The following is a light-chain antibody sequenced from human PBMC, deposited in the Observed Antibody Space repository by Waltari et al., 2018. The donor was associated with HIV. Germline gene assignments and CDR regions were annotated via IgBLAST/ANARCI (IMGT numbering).Light chain of an antibody. J-gene: IGLJ2*01. CDR1: SSDVGGYNY. CDR3: SSYAGSNNYVV. V-gene: IGLV2-8*01. Sequence: QSALTQPPSASGSPGQPVTIACTGTSSDVGGYNYVSWYQQYPGKAPKPMLSEVTKRPSGVPDRFSGSKSGNTASLTVSGLQAEDEADYYCSSYAGSNNYVVFGGGTRLTVL. CDR2: EVT.